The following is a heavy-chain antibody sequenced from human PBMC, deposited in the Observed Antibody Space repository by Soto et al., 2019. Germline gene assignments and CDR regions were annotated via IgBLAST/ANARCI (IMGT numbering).Heavy chain of an antibody. CDR1: SGSISSSNW. D-gene: IGHD2-2*01. V-gene: IGHV4-4*02. J-gene: IGHJ4*02. Sequence: QVQLQESGPGLVKPSGTLSLTCAVSSGSISSSNWWSWVRQPPGKGLEWIGEIYHSGSTNYNPSLKSRVTISVDKSKNQFSLKLSSVTAADTAVYYSARLGVHVPAASAFYYFDYWGQGTLVTVSS. CDR2: IYHSGST. CDR3: ARLGVHVPAASAFYYFDY.